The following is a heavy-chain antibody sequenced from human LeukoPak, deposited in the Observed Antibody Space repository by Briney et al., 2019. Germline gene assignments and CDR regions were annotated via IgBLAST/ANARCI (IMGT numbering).Heavy chain of an antibody. CDR3: ASLPVAGVASVDY. J-gene: IGHJ4*02. CDR1: GFTFSDYA. D-gene: IGHD6-19*01. V-gene: IGHV3-23*01. Sequence: GGSLRLSCAASGFTFSDYAMSWVRQAPGQGLEWVSTISDDGSGTYYADSVKGRFTISRDNSKNTLFLQINSLRAEDSAVYYCASLPVAGVASVDYWGQGTLVTVSS. CDR2: ISDDGSGT.